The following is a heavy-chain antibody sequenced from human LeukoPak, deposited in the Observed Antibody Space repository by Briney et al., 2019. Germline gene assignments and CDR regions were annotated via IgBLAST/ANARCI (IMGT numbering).Heavy chain of an antibody. J-gene: IGHJ4*02. D-gene: IGHD3-22*01. CDR3: ARRGYYYDSSGYYGYYFDY. CDR1: GGSISSSSYY. Sequence: TSETLSLTCTVSGGSISSSSYYWGWIRQPPGKGLEWIGSIYYSGSNYYNPSLKSRVTISVDTSKNQFSLKLSSVTAADTAVYYCARRGYYYDSSGYYGYYFDYWGQGTLVTVSS. V-gene: IGHV4-39*01. CDR2: IYYSGSN.